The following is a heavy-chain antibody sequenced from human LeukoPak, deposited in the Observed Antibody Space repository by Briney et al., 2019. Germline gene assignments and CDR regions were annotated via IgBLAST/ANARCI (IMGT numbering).Heavy chain of an antibody. CDR1: GFTFSSYW. CDR2: ISYDGSNK. Sequence: QPGGSLRLSCAASGFTFSSYWMSWVRQAPGKGLEWVAVISYDGSNKYYADSVEGRFTISRDNSKNTLYLQMNSLRAEDTAVYYCARARGWEQRIFDYWGQGTLVTVSS. CDR3: ARARGWEQRIFDY. V-gene: IGHV3-30*03. D-gene: IGHD1-26*01. J-gene: IGHJ4*02.